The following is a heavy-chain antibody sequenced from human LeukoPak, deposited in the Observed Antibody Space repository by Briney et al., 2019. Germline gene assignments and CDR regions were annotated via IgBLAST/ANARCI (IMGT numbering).Heavy chain of an antibody. D-gene: IGHD4-11*01. V-gene: IGHV4-39*07. CDR2: IYYSGST. Sequence: TTSETLSLTCTVSGGSISSSSYYWGWIRQPPGKGLEWIGSIYYSGSTYYNPSLKSRVTISVDTSKNQFSLKLSSVTAADTAVYYCARVHSSNSHFYYYYYMDVWGKGTTVTVSS. CDR1: GGSISSSSYY. CDR3: ARVHSSNSHFYYYYYMDV. J-gene: IGHJ6*03.